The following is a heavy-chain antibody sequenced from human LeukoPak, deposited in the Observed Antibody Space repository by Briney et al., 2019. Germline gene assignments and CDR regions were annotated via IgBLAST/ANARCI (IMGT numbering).Heavy chain of an antibody. CDR1: GFTLSSFT. Sequence: GGSLRLSCAASGFTLSSFTMHWVRHNPGKGLEWVAVISYDESQKWYADSVKGRFTISRDISKNTLYLEMDSLRGEDTAVYYCARVFRGRGWYFDLWGRGTLVTVSS. V-gene: IGHV3-30-3*01. CDR2: ISYDESQK. D-gene: IGHD2-15*01. CDR3: ARVFRGRGWYFDL. J-gene: IGHJ2*01.